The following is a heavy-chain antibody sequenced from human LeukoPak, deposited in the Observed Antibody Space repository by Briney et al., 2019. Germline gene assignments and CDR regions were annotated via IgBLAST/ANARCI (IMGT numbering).Heavy chain of an antibody. Sequence: SETLSLTCTVAGGSISPYYWRWLRQPAGKGLWLGGYIYYNGCTNYNPSFKSRVTISVDTSKSQFSLRLSSVTAADTAVYYCARPGKYMAATGTPTFDYWGPGTLVTVSS. J-gene: IGHJ4*02. V-gene: IGHV4-59*08. CDR2: IYYNGCT. D-gene: IGHD6-13*01. CDR1: GGSISPYY. CDR3: ARPGKYMAATGTPTFDY.